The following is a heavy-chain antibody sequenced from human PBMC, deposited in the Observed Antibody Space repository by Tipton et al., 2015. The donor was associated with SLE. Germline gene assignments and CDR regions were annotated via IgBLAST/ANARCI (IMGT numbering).Heavy chain of an antibody. CDR3: ATYGDGSFDY. J-gene: IGHJ4*02. Sequence: LGSYGMHWVRQAPGKGLEWVAVIWYDGSNKYYADSVKGRFTISRDNSKNTLYLQMNSLRAEDTAVYYCATYGDGSFDYWGQGTLVTVSS. D-gene: IGHD4-17*01. CDR1: LGSYG. V-gene: IGHV3-33*01. CDR2: IWYDGSNK.